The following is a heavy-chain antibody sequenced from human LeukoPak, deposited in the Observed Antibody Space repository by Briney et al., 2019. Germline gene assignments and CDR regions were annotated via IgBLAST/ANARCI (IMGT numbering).Heavy chain of an antibody. CDR2: ISGSGGST. D-gene: IGHD6-19*01. Sequence: GGSLRLSCAVSGFTFSNHAMSWVRQAPGKGLEWVSAISGSGGSTYYADSVKGRFTISRDNSKNTLYLQMNSLRAEDTALYYCAKGVRGWYVYLDYWGQGTLVTVSS. CDR1: GFTFSNHA. J-gene: IGHJ4*02. CDR3: AKGVRGWYVYLDY. V-gene: IGHV3-23*01.